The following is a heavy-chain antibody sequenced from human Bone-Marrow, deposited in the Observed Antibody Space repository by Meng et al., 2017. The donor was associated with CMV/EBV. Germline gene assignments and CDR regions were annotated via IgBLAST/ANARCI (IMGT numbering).Heavy chain of an antibody. Sequence: ASVKVSCKASGYTFTSYDINWVRQATGQGLEWMGWMNPNSGNTGYAQKFQGRVTMTRNTSISTAYMELSSLRSEDTAVYYCARARGRITIFGVVPPNGMEVWGQGTTVTVSS. CDR1: GYTFTSYD. D-gene: IGHD3-3*01. V-gene: IGHV1-8*01. CDR3: ARARGRITIFGVVPPNGMEV. J-gene: IGHJ6*02. CDR2: MNPNSGNT.